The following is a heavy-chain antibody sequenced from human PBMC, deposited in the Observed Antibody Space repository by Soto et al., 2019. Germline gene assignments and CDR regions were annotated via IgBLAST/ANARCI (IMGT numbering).Heavy chain of an antibody. D-gene: IGHD4-4*01. CDR1: GGTFSSYA. CDR2: FIPIFGTA. Sequence: GASVKVSCKASGGTFSSYAISWVRQAPGQGLEWMGGFIPIFGTANYAQKFQGRVTITADESTSTAYMELSSLRSEDTAVYYCARLTTVTTPDYWGQGTLVTVSS. V-gene: IGHV1-69*13. J-gene: IGHJ4*02. CDR3: ARLTTVTTPDY.